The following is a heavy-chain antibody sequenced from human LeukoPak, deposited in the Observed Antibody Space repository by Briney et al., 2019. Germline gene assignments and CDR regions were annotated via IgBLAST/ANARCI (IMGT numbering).Heavy chain of an antibody. Sequence: GGSLRLSCAASGFTFSSYSMNWVRQAPGKGLEWVSSISSSSSYIYYAGSVNGRFTISSDNAKNSLYLQMNSLRAEDTAVYYCARETRGYSYGYFDYWGQGTLVTVSS. D-gene: IGHD5-18*01. J-gene: IGHJ4*02. CDR2: ISSSSSYI. V-gene: IGHV3-21*01. CDR3: ARETRGYSYGYFDY. CDR1: GFTFSSYS.